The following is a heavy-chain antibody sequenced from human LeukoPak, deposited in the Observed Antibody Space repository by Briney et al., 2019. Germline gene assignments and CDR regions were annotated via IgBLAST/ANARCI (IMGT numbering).Heavy chain of an antibody. CDR3: ARGGDGYPAGGY. D-gene: IGHD5-24*01. CDR2: IIPILGIA. V-gene: IGHV1-69*04. CDR1: GGTFSSYA. J-gene: IGHJ4*02. Sequence: ASVKVSCKASGGTFSSYAISWVRQAPGQGLEWMGRIIPILGIANYAQKFQGRVTITADKSTSTAYMELSSLRSEDTAVYYCARGGDGYPAGGYWGQGTLVTVSS.